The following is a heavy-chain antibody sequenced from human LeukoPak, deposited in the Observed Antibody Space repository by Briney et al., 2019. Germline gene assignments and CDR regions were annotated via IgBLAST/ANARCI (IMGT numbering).Heavy chain of an antibody. CDR1: GFTFSSYA. V-gene: IGHV3-23*01. J-gene: IGHJ5*02. CDR2: ISGSGGST. CDR3: AKDRGFHNWFDP. Sequence: GGSLRLSCAASGFTFSSYAMSWVRQAPGKGLEWVSAISGSGGSTYYADSVRGRFTISRDNSKNTLYLQMNSLRAEDTAVYYCAKDRGFHNWFDPWGQGTLVTVSS.